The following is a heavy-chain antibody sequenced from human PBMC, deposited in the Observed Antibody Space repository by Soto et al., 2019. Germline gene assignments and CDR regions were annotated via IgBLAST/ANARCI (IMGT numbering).Heavy chain of an antibody. CDR1: GGSISSSNW. CDR3: ARVSGSYYYGMDV. D-gene: IGHD1-26*01. Sequence: QVQLQESGPGLVKPSGTLSLTCAVSGGSISSSNWWSWVRQPRGKGLEWIGEIYHSGSTNYNPSLKSRVTISVDTSKNPFSLKLSSVTAADTAVYYCARVSGSYYYGMDVWGQGTTVTVSS. CDR2: IYHSGST. J-gene: IGHJ6*02. V-gene: IGHV4-4*02.